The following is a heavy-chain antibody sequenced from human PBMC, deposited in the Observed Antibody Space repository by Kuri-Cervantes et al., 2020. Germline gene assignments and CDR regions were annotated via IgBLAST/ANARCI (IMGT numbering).Heavy chain of an antibody. Sequence: SGPTLVKPTETLTLTCTVSGFSLSNARMGVSWIRQPPGKALEWLAHTFSNDEKSYSTSLKSRLTISKDTSKNQVVLTMTNMDPVDTATYFCAHRSYYFDSTGYSEVDWFDPWGQGTLVTVSS. CDR2: TFSNDEK. CDR3: AHRSYYFDSTGYSEVDWFDP. CDR1: GFSLSNARMG. V-gene: IGHV2-26*01. D-gene: IGHD3-22*01. J-gene: IGHJ5*02.